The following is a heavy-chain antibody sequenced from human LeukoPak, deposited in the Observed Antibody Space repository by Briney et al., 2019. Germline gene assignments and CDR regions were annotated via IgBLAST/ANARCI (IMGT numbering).Heavy chain of an antibody. CDR2: ISYDGSNK. J-gene: IGHJ4*02. CDR3: AKDLDSGYYDSSGSQPSDY. CDR1: GLAFSSYG. D-gene: IGHD3-22*01. Sequence: PGRSLRLSCAASGLAFSSYGMDWVRQAPGKGLEWVAFISYDGSNKYYADSVKGRFTISRDNSKNTLYLQMNSLRAEDTAVYYCAKDLDSGYYDSSGSQPSDYWGQGTLVTVSS. V-gene: IGHV3-30*18.